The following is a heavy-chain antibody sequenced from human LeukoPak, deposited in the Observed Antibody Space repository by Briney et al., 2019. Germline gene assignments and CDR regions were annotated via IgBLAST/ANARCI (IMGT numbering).Heavy chain of an antibody. V-gene: IGHV3-21*01. CDR3: ARVGAYTDYAPDY. D-gene: IGHD4-17*01. CDR2: ISATGSYT. Sequence: GGSLRLSCAASGFTFSTYSMNWVRQAPGKGLEWDSSISATGSYTYYADSVKGRFTISRDSAKSSLYLQMSSLRAEDTAVYYCARVGAYTDYAPDYGGQGTLVTVSS. J-gene: IGHJ4*02. CDR1: GFTFSTYS.